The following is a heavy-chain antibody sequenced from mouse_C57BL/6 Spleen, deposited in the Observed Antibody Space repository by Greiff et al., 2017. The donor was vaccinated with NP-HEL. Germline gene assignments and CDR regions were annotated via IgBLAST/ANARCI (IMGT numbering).Heavy chain of an antibody. CDR2: IYPGDGDT. J-gene: IGHJ4*01. CDR3: ARLSFLRAEAMDY. CDR1: GYAFSSSW. D-gene: IGHD3-3*01. Sequence: VQLQQSGPELVKPGASVKISCKASGYAFSSSWMNWVKQRPGKGLEWIGRIYPGDGDTNYNGKFKGKATLTADKSSSTAYMQRSSLTSEDSAVYFCARLSFLRAEAMDYWGQGTSVTVSS. V-gene: IGHV1-82*01.